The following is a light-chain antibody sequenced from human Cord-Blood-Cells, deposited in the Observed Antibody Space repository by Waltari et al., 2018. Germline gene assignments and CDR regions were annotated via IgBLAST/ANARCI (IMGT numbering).Light chain of an antibody. J-gene: IGLJ1*01. V-gene: IGLV2-23*02. CDR3: CSYAGSSTLV. Sequence: QSALTQPASVSGSPGQSITISCTGTSSDVGSYNLVSWYQQHPGKAPKLMIYEVSKRPSGVSNRCADSKSGNTASLTISGLQAEDEADYYCCSYAGSSTLVFGTGTKVTVL. CDR2: EVS. CDR1: SSDVGSYNL.